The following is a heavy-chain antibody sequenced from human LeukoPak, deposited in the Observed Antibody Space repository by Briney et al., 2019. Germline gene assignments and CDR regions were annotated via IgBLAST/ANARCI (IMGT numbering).Heavy chain of an antibody. J-gene: IGHJ5*02. V-gene: IGHV3-30*04. CDR2: ISYDGSNK. CDR1: GFTLSSYA. Sequence: GGSLRLSCAASGFTLSSYAMHWVRQAPGKGLEWVAVISYDGSNKYYADSVKGRFTISRDNSKNTLYLQMNSLRAEDTAVYYCAREYFDPWGQGTLVTVSS. CDR3: AREYFDP.